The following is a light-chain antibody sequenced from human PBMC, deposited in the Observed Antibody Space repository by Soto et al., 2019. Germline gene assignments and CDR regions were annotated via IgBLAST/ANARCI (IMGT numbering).Light chain of an antibody. CDR2: DAS. CDR1: QSVGSY. CDR3: QHRNYWPPGAT. J-gene: IGKJ4*01. V-gene: IGKV3-11*01. Sequence: EIVLTQSPATLSLSPGERVTLSCRASQSVGSYLAWYQQKPGQTPRLLIYDASNRATGIPARFSGSGSGTDFTLTSSSLEAEDVAVYYCQHRNYWPPGATFGGGTKVEIK.